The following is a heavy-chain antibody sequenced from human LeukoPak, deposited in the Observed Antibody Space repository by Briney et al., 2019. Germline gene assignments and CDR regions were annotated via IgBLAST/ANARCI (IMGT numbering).Heavy chain of an antibody. D-gene: IGHD5-24*01. CDR3: ARDIDVYINNWFDP. J-gene: IGHJ5*02. CDR1: GGTINSYY. V-gene: IGHV4-59*01. CDR2: VFYSGNT. Sequence: PSETLSLTCIVSGGTINSYYWNWIRQPPGKGLEWIGYVFYSGNTNYNPSLKSRVTISVDASKSQLSLKLSSVTAADTAVYYCARDIDVYINNWFDPWGQGTLVTVSS.